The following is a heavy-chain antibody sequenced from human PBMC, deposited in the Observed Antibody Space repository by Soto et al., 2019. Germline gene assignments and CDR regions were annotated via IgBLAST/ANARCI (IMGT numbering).Heavy chain of an antibody. CDR2: IIPIFGTA. Sequence: QVQLVQSGAEVKKPGSSVKVSCKASGGTFSSYAISWVRQAPGQGLEWMGGIIPIFGTANYAQKFQGRVTITADXXTXTVXMELSSRRSEDTAVYYCASDAAAEPFSYYHYGMYVWGQGTTVTVSS. V-gene: IGHV1-69*12. D-gene: IGHD2-2*01. CDR3: ASDAAAEPFSYYHYGMYV. J-gene: IGHJ6*02. CDR1: GGTFSSYA.